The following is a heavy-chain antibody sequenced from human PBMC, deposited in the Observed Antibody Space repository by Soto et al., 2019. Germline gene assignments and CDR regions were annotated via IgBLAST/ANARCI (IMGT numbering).Heavy chain of an antibody. CDR2: ISSSSSYI. CDR1: GFTFSSYS. CDR3: ARDPVVTRAFDI. V-gene: IGHV3-21*01. J-gene: IGHJ3*02. Sequence: EVQLVESGGGLVKPGGSLRLSCAASGFTFSSYSMNWVRQAPGKVLEWVSSISSSSSYIYYADSVKGRFTISRDNAKNSLYLQKNSLRAEDTAVYYCARDPVVTRAFDIWGQGTMVTVSS. D-gene: IGHD2-15*01.